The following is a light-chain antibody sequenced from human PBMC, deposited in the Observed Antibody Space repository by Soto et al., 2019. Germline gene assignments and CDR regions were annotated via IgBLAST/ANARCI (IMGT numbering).Light chain of an antibody. V-gene: IGKV3-15*01. CDR3: QQYNNWPPYT. CDR2: GAS. Sequence: ELVMPQSPATLSVSPGERATLSCRASQSVSSNLAWYQQKPGQAPRLLIYGASTRATGIPARFSGGGSGTEFTRTISSLQSEDFAVYYCQQYNNWPPYTFGQGTKLESK. J-gene: IGKJ2*01. CDR1: QSVSSN.